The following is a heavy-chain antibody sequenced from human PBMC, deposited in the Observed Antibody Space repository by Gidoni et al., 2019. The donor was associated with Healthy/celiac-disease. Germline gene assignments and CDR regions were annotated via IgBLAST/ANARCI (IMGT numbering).Heavy chain of an antibody. CDR1: GYTFPGYY. Sequence: QVQLVQSGAEVKKPGASVKVSCKASGYTFPGYYMHWGGQAPGQGLEWMGWINPNSGGTNYAQKFQGRVTMTRDTSISTAYMELSRLRSDDTAVYYCARLDHYYDSSGYYYYYGMDVWGQGTTVTVSS. V-gene: IGHV1-2*02. J-gene: IGHJ6*02. D-gene: IGHD3-22*01. CDR3: ARLDHYYDSSGYYYYYGMDV. CDR2: INPNSGGT.